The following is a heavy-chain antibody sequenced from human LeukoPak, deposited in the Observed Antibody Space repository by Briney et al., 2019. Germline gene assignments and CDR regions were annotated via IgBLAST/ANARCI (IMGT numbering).Heavy chain of an antibody. CDR2: ISTYNGNT. CDR3: ARDETYYDSSGQDY. J-gene: IGHJ4*02. V-gene: IGHV1-18*01. Sequence: ASVKVSCKASGYTFTSYGISWVRQAPGQGLEWMGWISTYNGNTNYAQKFQARVTMTTDTSTSTAYMELRSLRSDDTAVHFCARDETYYDSSGQDYWGQGTLVTVSS. CDR1: GYTFTSYG. D-gene: IGHD3-22*01.